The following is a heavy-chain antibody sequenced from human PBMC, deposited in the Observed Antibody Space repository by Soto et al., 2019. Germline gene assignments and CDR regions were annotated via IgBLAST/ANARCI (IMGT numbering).Heavy chain of an antibody. CDR3: ARGGGYDSFDY. D-gene: IGHD5-12*01. CDR2: ISHLENT. V-gene: IGHV4-30-2*06. Sequence: PSETLSLTCTVSGASISYGGFSWSWIRQSPGKGLGWIGYISHLENTYLHPSFKSRLTMSIDRTRNQFSLKLSSVTAADMAVYYCARGGGYDSFDYWGQGVLVTVSS. J-gene: IGHJ4*02. CDR1: GASISYGGFS.